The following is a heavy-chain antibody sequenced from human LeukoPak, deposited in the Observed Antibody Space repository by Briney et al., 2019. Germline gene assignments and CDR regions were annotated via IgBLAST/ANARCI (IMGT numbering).Heavy chain of an antibody. D-gene: IGHD6-19*01. J-gene: IGHJ5*02. Sequence: ETLSLTCAVYGGSFSGYYWSWIRQPPGKGLEWIGEINHSGSTNYNPSLKSRVTISVDTSKNQFSLKLSSVTAADTAVYYCARGRSQWPVRTWGQGTLVTVSS. CDR3: ARGRSQWPVRT. CDR2: INHSGST. V-gene: IGHV4-34*01. CDR1: GGSFSGYY.